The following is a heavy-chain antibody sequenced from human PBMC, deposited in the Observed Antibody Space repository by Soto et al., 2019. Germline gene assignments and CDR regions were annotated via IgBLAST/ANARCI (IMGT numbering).Heavy chain of an antibody. V-gene: IGHV1-69*01. CDR3: AKDGARSRYSYGYLGY. Sequence: QVQLVQSGAEVKKPGSSVKVSCKASGGTFSRYAISWVRQAPGQGLEWMGGIIPIFGTANYAQKFQGRVTITADESTSTAYMELSSLRFEDTAVYYCAKDGARSRYSYGYLGYWGQGTLVTVSS. D-gene: IGHD5-18*01. CDR1: GGTFSRYA. CDR2: IIPIFGTA. J-gene: IGHJ4*02.